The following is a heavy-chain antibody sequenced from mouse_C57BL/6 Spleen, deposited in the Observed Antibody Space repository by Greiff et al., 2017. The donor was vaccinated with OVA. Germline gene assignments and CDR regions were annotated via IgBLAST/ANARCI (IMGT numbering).Heavy chain of an antibody. J-gene: IGHJ3*01. D-gene: IGHD2-3*01. CDR3: ARHEGYDGYSPWFAY. Sequence: EVMLVESGGDLVKPGGSLKLSCAASGFTFSSYGMSWVRQTPDKRLEWVATISSGGSYTYYPDSVKGRFTISRDNAKNTLYLQMSSLKSEDTAMYYCARHEGYDGYSPWFAYWGQGTLVTVSA. CDR1: GFTFSSYG. CDR2: ISSGGSYT. V-gene: IGHV5-6*01.